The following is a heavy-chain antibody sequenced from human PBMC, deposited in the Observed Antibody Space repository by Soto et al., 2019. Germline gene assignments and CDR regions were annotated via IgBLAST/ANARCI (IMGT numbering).Heavy chain of an antibody. CDR2: ISSSSSYI. CDR3: ARVPGKSRLNWFDP. Sequence: GGSLRLSCAASGFTFSSYSMNWVRQAPGKGLEWVSSISSSSSYIYYADSVKSRFTISRDNAKNSLYLQMNSLRAEDTAVYYCARVPGKSRLNWFDPWGQGTLVTVSS. V-gene: IGHV3-21*01. J-gene: IGHJ5*02. CDR1: GFTFSSYS. D-gene: IGHD4-17*01.